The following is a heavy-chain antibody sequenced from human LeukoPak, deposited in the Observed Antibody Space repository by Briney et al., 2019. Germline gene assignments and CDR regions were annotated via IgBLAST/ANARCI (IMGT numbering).Heavy chain of an antibody. V-gene: IGHV1-69*01. Sequence: SVKVSRKASGGTFSSNTISWVRQAPGQGLECMGGIIPIFGTANYAQKFQGRVTITADESTSTAYMELSSLRYEDTAVYYCARVWCSGGSCYSSRGAFDIWGQGTMVTVSS. CDR2: IIPIFGTA. J-gene: IGHJ3*02. CDR1: GGTFSSNT. D-gene: IGHD2-15*01. CDR3: ARVWCSGGSCYSSRGAFDI.